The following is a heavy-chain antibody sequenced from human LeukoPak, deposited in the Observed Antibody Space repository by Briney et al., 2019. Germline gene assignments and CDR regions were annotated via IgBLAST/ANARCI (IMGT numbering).Heavy chain of an antibody. D-gene: IGHD3-22*01. CDR3: AGLTYYYDSSGYTYYLDY. Sequence: RSSETLSLTCAVYGGSFSGYYWSWIRQPPGKGLEWIGEINHSGSTNYNPSLKSRVTISVDTSKNQFSLKLSSVTAADTAVYYCAGLTYYYDSSGYTYYLDYWGQGTLVTVSS. V-gene: IGHV4-34*01. CDR2: INHSGST. J-gene: IGHJ4*02. CDR1: GGSFSGYY.